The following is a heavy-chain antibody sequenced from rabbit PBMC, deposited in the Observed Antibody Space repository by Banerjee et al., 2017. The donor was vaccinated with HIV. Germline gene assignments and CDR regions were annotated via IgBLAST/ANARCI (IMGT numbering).Heavy chain of an antibody. Sequence: QSLEESGGDLVKPGASLTLTCTASGIDFSSYYYMCWVRQAPGKGLEWIGCINTGSASTYYASWAKGRFTISKTSSTTVTLQMTSLTAADTATYFCVRDPYISGGFYLNLWGPGTLVTVS. CDR2: INTGSAST. CDR3: VRDPYISGGFYLNL. J-gene: IGHJ4*01. V-gene: IGHV1S40*01. D-gene: IGHD1-1*01. CDR1: GIDFSSYYY.